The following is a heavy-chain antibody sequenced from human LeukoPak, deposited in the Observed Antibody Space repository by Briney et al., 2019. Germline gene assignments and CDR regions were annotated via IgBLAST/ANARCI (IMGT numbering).Heavy chain of an antibody. J-gene: IGHJ4*02. V-gene: IGHV3-7*01. CDR1: GFTFSSYA. Sequence: GGSLRLSCAASGFTFSSYAMHWVRQAPGKGLEWVANIKQDGSEKYYVDSVKGRFTISRDNAKNSLYLQMSSLRAEDTAVYYCARVTARSGLFDYWGQGTLVTVSS. CDR3: ARVTARSGLFDY. CDR2: IKQDGSEK. D-gene: IGHD5-18*01.